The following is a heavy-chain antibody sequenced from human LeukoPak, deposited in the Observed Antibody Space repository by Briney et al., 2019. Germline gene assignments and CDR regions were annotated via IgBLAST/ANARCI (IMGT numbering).Heavy chain of an antibody. D-gene: IGHD3-10*01. Sequence: SPSETLSLTCTVSGASISSTSYCWGWIRQPAGKGLEWIGHIHTSGSTNYNPSLKSRVTISVDTSKNQVSLNLSSVTAADTAVYYCARTVRGGYYFDYWGQGTLVTVSS. V-gene: IGHV4-61*09. CDR2: IHTSGST. CDR3: ARTVRGGYYFDY. J-gene: IGHJ4*02. CDR1: GASISSTSYC.